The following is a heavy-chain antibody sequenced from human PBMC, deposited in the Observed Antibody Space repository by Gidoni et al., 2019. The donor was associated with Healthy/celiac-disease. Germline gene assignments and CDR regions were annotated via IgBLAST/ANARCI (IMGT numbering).Heavy chain of an antibody. CDR1: GSTFDDYA. CDR2: ISWNSGSI. V-gene: IGHV3-9*01. CDR3: AKDASNRFNWFDP. J-gene: IGHJ5*02. Sequence: EVQLVESGGGLVQPGRSLRLSCAASGSTFDDYAMHWGRQAPGKGLEWVSGISWNSGSIGYADSVKGRFTISRDNAKNSLYLQMNSLRAEDTALYYCAKDASNRFNWFDPWGQGTLVTVSS.